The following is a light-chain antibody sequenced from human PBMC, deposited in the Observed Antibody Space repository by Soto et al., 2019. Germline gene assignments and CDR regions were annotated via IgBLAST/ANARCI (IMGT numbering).Light chain of an antibody. J-gene: IGLJ2*01. CDR3: SSYTSASSVV. CDR2: DVN. V-gene: IGLV2-14*01. Sequence: QSVLTQPASVSGSPGQSITISCTGTSSDIGGYKYVSWYQQNPGKAPKLMIYDVNNRPAGVSNRFSGSKSGNTASLTISGLQAEDEADYYCSSYTSASSVVFGGGTKLTVL. CDR1: SSDIGGYKY.